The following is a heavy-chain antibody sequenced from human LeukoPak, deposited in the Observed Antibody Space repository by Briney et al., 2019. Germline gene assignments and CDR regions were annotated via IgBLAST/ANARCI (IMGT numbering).Heavy chain of an antibody. CDR2: IYYSGST. V-gene: IGHV4-59*11. Sequence: SETLSLTCSVSGGSISSHYWSWIRQPPGKGLEWIGYIYYSGSTKYNPSLKSRVTISVDTSKNPFSLKLSSVTAADTAVYYCARGGTTVTPGLLWFDPWGQGTLVTVSS. J-gene: IGHJ5*02. D-gene: IGHD4-17*01. CDR1: GGSISSHY. CDR3: ARGGTTVTPGLLWFDP.